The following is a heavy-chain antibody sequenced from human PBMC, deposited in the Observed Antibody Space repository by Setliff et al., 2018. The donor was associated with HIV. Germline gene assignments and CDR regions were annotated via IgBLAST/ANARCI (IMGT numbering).Heavy chain of an antibody. Sequence: ASVKVSCKASDYSFINYGLSWVRQAPGQGLEWMGWISAYNGNTDYAPRLPGRVTITTDTSTSTAYMELRSLSSDDTAVYFCARARLQGIETDVGPRDNCLDPWGQGTRVTVSS. CDR1: DYSFINYG. CDR3: ARARLQGIETDVGPRDNCLDP. CDR2: ISAYNGNT. J-gene: IGHJ5*02. V-gene: IGHV1-18*01. D-gene: IGHD6-13*01.